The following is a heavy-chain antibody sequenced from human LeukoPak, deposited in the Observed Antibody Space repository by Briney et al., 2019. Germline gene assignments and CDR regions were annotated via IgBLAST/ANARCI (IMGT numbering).Heavy chain of an antibody. CDR2: MYLSGTT. D-gene: IGHD3-22*01. CDR1: GDSINSLDL. J-gene: IGHJ4*02. Sequence: SGTPSLTCTVSGDSINSLDLWSWVRPPPGKGLEWIGEMYLSGTTHSNPSVKSRVTISIDKSKNQFFLNLSSVTAADTAVYYCAGLVGRYSSGLYYYYFDYWGQGTLVTVSS. V-gene: IGHV4-4*02. CDR3: AGLVGRYSSGLYYYYFDY.